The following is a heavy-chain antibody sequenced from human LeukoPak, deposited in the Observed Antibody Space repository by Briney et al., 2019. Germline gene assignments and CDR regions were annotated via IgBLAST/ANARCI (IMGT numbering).Heavy chain of an antibody. Sequence: PGRSLRLSCAASGFTFSSYGVHWVRQAPGKGLEWVAVISYDGSNKYYADSVKGRFTISGDNSKNTLYLQMNSLRAEDTAVYYCAKKGPRFRYFDWLLPLDYWGQGTLVTVSS. CDR1: GFTFSSYG. V-gene: IGHV3-30*18. CDR2: ISYDGSNK. CDR3: AKKGPRFRYFDWLLPLDY. D-gene: IGHD3-9*01. J-gene: IGHJ4*02.